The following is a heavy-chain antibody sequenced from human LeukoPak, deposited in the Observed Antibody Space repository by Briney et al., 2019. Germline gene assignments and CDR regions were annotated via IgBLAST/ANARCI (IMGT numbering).Heavy chain of an antibody. CDR2: IYYSGST. J-gene: IGHJ4*02. CDR1: GGSISSGGYY. CDR3: ARGDLGYCSGGSCYLYYFDY. V-gene: IGHV4-31*03. D-gene: IGHD2-15*01. Sequence: PSETLSLTCTVSGGSISSGGYYWNWIRQHPGKGLEWIGYIYYSGSTYYNPSLKSRVTISVDTSKNQFSLKLSSVTAADTAVYYCARGDLGYCSGGSCYLYYFDYWGQGTLVTVSS.